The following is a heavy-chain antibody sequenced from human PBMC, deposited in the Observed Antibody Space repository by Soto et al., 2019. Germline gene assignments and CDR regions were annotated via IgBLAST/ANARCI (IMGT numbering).Heavy chain of an antibody. D-gene: IGHD3-3*01. CDR1: GFTFDDYA. J-gene: IGHJ6*02. V-gene: IGHV3-9*01. Sequence: EVQLVESGGGLVRPGRSLRLSCAASGFTFDDYAMHWVRQVRGKGQEWVSGISWNSDLLAYADSVKGRFTVSRANANNFLYVHMNSLSVEDTALYCCAQDRGSPIFGLVDVLKFYYQAMDVCGHGTTVSVSS. CDR2: ISWNSDLL. CDR3: AQDRGSPIFGLVDVLKFYYQAMDV.